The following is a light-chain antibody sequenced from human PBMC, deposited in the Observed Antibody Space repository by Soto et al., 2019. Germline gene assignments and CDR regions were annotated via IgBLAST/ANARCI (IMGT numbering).Light chain of an antibody. J-gene: IGLJ2*01. Sequence: QSVLTQPPSASATPGQRVTFSCSGSGSNIGSNVVNWYQQLPGTAPKLLIYFNTQRPSGVPDRFSGSKSGTSASLDISGLQSEDEADYYCAAWDDSLTGLLIGGGTKLTVL. CDR1: GSNIGSNV. CDR2: FNT. CDR3: AAWDDSLTGLL. V-gene: IGLV1-44*01.